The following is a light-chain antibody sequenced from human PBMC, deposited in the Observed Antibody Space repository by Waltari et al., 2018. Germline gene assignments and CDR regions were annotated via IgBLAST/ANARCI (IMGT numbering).Light chain of an antibody. CDR3: QQRGSWPPVFT. V-gene: IGKV3-11*01. Sequence: EIVLPHSPATLSSSPGERATLPCSASQSIRSHLAWYQQKPGQAPRLLIYDASYRAAGIPARFSGSGSGTDFTLTISSLEPEDFAVYYCQQRGSWPPVFTFGPGTKVELK. CDR2: DAS. J-gene: IGKJ3*01. CDR1: QSIRSH.